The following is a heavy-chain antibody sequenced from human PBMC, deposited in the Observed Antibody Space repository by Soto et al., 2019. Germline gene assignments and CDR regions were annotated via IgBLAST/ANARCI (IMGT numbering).Heavy chain of an antibody. V-gene: IGHV3-30*18. D-gene: IGHD5-12*01. CDR3: ANDNGSGCDWLRVGDASDI. CDR2: ISYDGSNK. Sequence: QVQLVESGGGVVQPGRSLRLSCAASGFTFSSYGMHWVRQAPGKGLEWVAVISYDGSNKYYADSVMGRLTISRDNSMNSLTXQMNSLRGEDTAVYYCANDNGSGCDWLRVGDASDIWGQGTMVTVSS. CDR1: GFTFSSYG. J-gene: IGHJ3*02.